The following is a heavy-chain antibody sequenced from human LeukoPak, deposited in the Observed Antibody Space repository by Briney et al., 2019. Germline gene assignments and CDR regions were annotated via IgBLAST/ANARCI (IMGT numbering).Heavy chain of an antibody. CDR2: INHSGGT. CDR3: ARLGFDWLLSGDY. D-gene: IGHD3-9*01. Sequence: SETLSLTCAVYGGSFSGYYWSWIRQPPGKGLEWIGEINHSGGTKYNPSLKSRVTISVDTSKNQFSLKLSSVTAADTAVYYCARLGFDWLLSGDYWGQGTLVTVSS. CDR1: GGSFSGYY. V-gene: IGHV4-34*01. J-gene: IGHJ4*02.